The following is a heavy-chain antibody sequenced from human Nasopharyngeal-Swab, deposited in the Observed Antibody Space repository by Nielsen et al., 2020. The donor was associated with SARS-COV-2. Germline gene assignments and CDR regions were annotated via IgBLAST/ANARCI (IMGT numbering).Heavy chain of an antibody. D-gene: IGHD3-9*01. CDR3: ARGDYDVLTGYYSGLDY. CDR1: GGSISGYY. Sequence: SETLSLTCTVSGGSISGYYWSWIRQPPGKGLECIGYIYYSGSTNYNPSLKSRVTISLDTSKNQFSLKLSSVTAADTAVYYCARGDYDVLTGYYSGLDYWGQGSLVTVSS. V-gene: IGHV4-59*13. J-gene: IGHJ4*02. CDR2: IYYSGST.